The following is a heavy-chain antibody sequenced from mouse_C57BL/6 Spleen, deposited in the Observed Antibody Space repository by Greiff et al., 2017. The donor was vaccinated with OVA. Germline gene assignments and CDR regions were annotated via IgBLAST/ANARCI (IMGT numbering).Heavy chain of an antibody. CDR2: IDPETGGT. J-gene: IGHJ4*01. CDR3: TRYDYHAMDY. CDR1: GYTFTDYE. V-gene: IGHV1-15*01. Sequence: ESGAELVRPGASVTLSCKASGYTFTDYEMHWVKQTPVHGLEWIGAIDPETGGTAYNQKFKGKAILTADKSSSTAYMELRSLTSEDSAVYYCTRYDYHAMDYWGQGTSVTVSS.